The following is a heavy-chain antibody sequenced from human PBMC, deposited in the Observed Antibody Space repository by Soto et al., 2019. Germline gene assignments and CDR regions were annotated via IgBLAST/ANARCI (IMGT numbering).Heavy chain of an antibody. V-gene: IGHV1-18*01. CDR2: ISGYNGNT. CDR3: AREGPAPYYYYGMDV. Sequence: QVQLVQSGGEVKKPGASVKVSCKTSGYSFTTYGISWVRQAPGQGLEWMGWISGYNGNTNYAQKLQGRDTLTTATPTSTAYMEMRSLRSDDTAVYYCAREGPAPYYYYGMDVWGQGRTVAVSS. J-gene: IGHJ6*02. CDR1: GYSFTTYG.